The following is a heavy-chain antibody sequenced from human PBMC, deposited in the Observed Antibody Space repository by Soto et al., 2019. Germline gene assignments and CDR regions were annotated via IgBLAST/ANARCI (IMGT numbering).Heavy chain of an antibody. J-gene: IGHJ6*02. CDR2: IYNGGSP. D-gene: IGHD3-3*01. CDR3: ARGEWFLRGYGMDV. Sequence: QVQLQESGPGLVKASETLSLTCTVSGDSISTDYWSWIRQPPGKRLEYIGFIYNGGSPNYSPSLESRVTIPPDTTXNQFSLTLSSVTAADTAVYYCARGEWFLRGYGMDVWGRGTTVTVS. CDR1: GDSISTDY. V-gene: IGHV4-59*01.